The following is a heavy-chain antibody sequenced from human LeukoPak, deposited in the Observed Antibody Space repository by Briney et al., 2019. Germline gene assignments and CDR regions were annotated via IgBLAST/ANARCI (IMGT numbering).Heavy chain of an antibody. CDR2: IIPILGIA. Sequence: ASVKVSCKASGGTFSSYAISWVRQAPGQGLEWMGRIIPILGIANYAQKFQGRVTITADKSTSTAYMELSSLRFEDTAVYYCARPLIVVVPAARTAAFDIWGQGTMVTVSS. CDR3: ARPLIVVVPAARTAAFDI. D-gene: IGHD2-2*01. J-gene: IGHJ3*02. CDR1: GGTFSSYA. V-gene: IGHV1-69*04.